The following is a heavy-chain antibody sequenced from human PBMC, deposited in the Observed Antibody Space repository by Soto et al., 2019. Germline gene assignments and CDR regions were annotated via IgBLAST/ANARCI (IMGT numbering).Heavy chain of an antibody. CDR3: ARPIGNNIHFDF. J-gene: IGHJ4*02. V-gene: IGHV3-74*01. Sequence: EVQLVESGGGLVQPGGSLRLSCAASGLTFSSYWMHWVRQAPGKGLVWVSRINTDGSSTTYADSVKGRFTISRDNTKNALYLQINSLRVEDTAGYYCARPIGNNIHFDFCGQGTLVTVSS. CDR1: GLTFSSYW. D-gene: IGHD1-1*01. CDR2: INTDGSST.